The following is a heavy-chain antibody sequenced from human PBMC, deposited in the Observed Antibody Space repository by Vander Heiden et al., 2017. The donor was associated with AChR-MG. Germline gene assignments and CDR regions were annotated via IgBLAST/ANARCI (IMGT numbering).Heavy chain of an antibody. CDR3: AYYYYGMDV. V-gene: IGHV4-30-2*01. CDR1: GSSISSGGYS. J-gene: IGHJ6*02. CDR2: IYHSGST. Sequence: QLQLQESGSGLVKPSQTLSLTCAVSGSSISSGGYSWSWIRQPPGKGLEWMGYIYHSGSTYYNPSLKSRVTISVDRSKNQFALKMSSVTAADTAVYYCAYYYYGMDVWGQGTTVTVSS.